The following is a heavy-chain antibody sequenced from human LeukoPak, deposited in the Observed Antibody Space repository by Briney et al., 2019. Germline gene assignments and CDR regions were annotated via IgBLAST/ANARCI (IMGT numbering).Heavy chain of an antibody. D-gene: IGHD3-10*01. J-gene: IGHJ4*02. V-gene: IGHV3-20*04. CDR3: ARDPTEGFEELLSPPDY. Sequence: GGSLRLSCAASGFTFSSYAMHWVRQAPGKGLEWVSGVTWNGGRTGYADSVKGRFPISRDSAKKSLYLQMNSLRAEDTALYYCARDPTEGFEELLSPPDYWGQGTLVTVSS. CDR1: GFTFSSYA. CDR2: VTWNGGRT.